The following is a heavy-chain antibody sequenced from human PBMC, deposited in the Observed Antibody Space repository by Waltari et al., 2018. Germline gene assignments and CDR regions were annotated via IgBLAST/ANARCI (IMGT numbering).Heavy chain of an antibody. D-gene: IGHD4-17*01. V-gene: IGHV4-39*01. Sequence: QLQLQESGPGLVKPSETLSLTCTVSGGSISSSSYYWGWIRQPPGKGLEWIGSIYYSGRTYYNPSLKSLVTISVDTSKNQFSLKLSSVTAADTAVYYGAKHDYGDYNFAYWGQGTLVTVSS. CDR1: GGSISSSSYY. J-gene: IGHJ4*02. CDR3: AKHDYGDYNFAY. CDR2: IYYSGRT.